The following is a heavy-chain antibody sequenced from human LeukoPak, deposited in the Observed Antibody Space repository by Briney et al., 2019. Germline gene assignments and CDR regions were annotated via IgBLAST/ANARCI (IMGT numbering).Heavy chain of an antibody. CDR3: ARDVGT. CDR1: GFTFSSYG. D-gene: IGHD7-27*01. J-gene: IGHJ5*02. Sequence: GGSLRLSCVTSGFTFSSYGMHWVRQVPGKGLEWVAVISYDARSNYHVDSVKGRFIISRDNSKNTLYLQMSSLRAEDTAVYYCARDVGTWGQGTLVTVSS. CDR2: ISYDARSN. V-gene: IGHV3-30*03.